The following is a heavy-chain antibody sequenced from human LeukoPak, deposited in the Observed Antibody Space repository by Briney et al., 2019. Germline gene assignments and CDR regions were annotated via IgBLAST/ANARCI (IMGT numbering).Heavy chain of an antibody. CDR1: GFTFSSYA. CDR2: ISYDGSNK. CDR3: ARVGSSGYYYYYYYMDV. Sequence: GGSLRLSCAASGFTFSSYAMHWVRQAPGKGLEWVAVISYDGSNKYYADSVKGRFTISRDNSKNTLYLQMNSLRAEDTAVYYCARVGSSGYYYYYYYMDVWGKGTTVTVSS. V-gene: IGHV3-30*01. D-gene: IGHD3-22*01. J-gene: IGHJ6*03.